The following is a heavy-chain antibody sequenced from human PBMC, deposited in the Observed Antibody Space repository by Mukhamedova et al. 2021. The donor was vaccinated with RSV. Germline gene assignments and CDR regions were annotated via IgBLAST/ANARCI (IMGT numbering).Heavy chain of an antibody. D-gene: IGHD3-10*01. CDR2: ISGDGGST. V-gene: IGHV3-43*02. Sequence: VSFISGDGGSTHYADSMRGRFTISRDHNKNSLYLQMNSLRIEDSAFYYCAKATSFGLGSWSLDYWGQGILVTVSS. J-gene: IGHJ4*02. CDR3: AKATSFGLGSWSLDY.